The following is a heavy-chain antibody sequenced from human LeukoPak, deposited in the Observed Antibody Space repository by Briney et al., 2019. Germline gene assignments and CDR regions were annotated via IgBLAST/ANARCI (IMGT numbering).Heavy chain of an antibody. CDR1: GFTFYDYG. D-gene: IGHD5-12*01. CDR2: INWNGGST. J-gene: IGHJ6*03. Sequence: GGSLRLSCAASGFTFYDYGMSWVRQAPGKGLEWGSGINWNGGSTAYADSVKGRFTISRDNAKNSLYLQMNSLRAEDTALYYCAREGVGYSGYDARTYYYYYYMDVWGKGTTVTVSS. V-gene: IGHV3-20*04. CDR3: AREGVGYSGYDARTYYYYYYMDV.